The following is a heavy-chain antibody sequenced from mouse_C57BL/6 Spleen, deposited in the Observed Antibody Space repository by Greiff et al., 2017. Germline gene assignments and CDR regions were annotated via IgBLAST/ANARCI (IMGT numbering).Heavy chain of an antibody. CDR1: GYAFSSYW. CDR2: IYPGDGDT. V-gene: IGHV1-80*01. Sequence: VKLMESGAELVKPGASVKISCKASGYAFSSYWMNWVKQRPGKGLEWIGQIYPGDGDTNYNGKFKGKATLTADKSSSTAYMQLSSLTSEDSAVYFCARGEDMDYWGQGTSVTVSS. J-gene: IGHJ4*01. CDR3: ARGEDMDY.